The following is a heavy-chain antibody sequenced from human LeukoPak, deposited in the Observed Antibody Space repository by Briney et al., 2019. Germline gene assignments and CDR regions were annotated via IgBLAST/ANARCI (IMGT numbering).Heavy chain of an antibody. D-gene: IGHD3-10*02. CDR1: GCSISSYY. Sequence: SETLSLTCTVSGCSISSYYWSWIRQPPGKGLEWIGHIYYSGSANHNPSLKSRVTISVDTSKKQFSLKLSSVTAADTAVYYCARSPMVGYYYGMDVWGKGTTVTVSS. V-gene: IGHV4-59*01. J-gene: IGHJ6*04. CDR3: ARSPMVGYYYGMDV. CDR2: IYYSGSA.